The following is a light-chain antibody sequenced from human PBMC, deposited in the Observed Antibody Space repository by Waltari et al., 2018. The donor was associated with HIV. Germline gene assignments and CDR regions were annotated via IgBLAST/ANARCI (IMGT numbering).Light chain of an antibody. Sequence: QSVLTQTPSASGTPGQRVTISCSGSSSNIGSNYVYWYQQLPGTAPKLLIYRNNQRPSGVPYRFSGSKSCTSASLAISGLRSEDEADYYCAAWDNSLSVLVVFGGGTKLTVL. CDR1: SSNIGSNY. J-gene: IGLJ2*01. V-gene: IGLV1-47*01. CDR3: AAWDNSLSVLVV. CDR2: RNN.